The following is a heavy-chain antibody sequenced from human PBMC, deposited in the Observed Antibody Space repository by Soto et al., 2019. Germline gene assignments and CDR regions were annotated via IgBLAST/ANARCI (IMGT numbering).Heavy chain of an antibody. CDR3: AKVGYGDYVSLDY. V-gene: IGHV3-30*18. CDR1: GFTFSSYG. D-gene: IGHD4-17*01. J-gene: IGHJ4*02. CDR2: ISYDGSNK. Sequence: GGSLRLSCAASGFTFSSYGMHWVRQAPGKGLEGVAVISYDGSNKYYADSVKGRFTISRDNSKNTLYLQMNSLRAEDTAVYYCAKVGYGDYVSLDYWGQGT.